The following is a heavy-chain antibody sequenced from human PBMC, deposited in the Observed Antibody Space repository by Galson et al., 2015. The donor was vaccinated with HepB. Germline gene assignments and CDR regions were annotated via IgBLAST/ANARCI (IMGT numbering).Heavy chain of an antibody. V-gene: IGHV3-9*01. J-gene: IGHJ3*02. CDR2: ISWNSATL. D-gene: IGHD7-27*01. CDR1: GFIFDEFG. Sequence: SLRLSCATSGFIFDEFGLHWVRQAPGKGLEWVSGISWNSATLGYADSVKGRFSISRDNAKNSVILQMNSLRLEDTALYYCVKSRSLWGDTFDTWGQGTMVIVSS. CDR3: VKSRSLWGDTFDT.